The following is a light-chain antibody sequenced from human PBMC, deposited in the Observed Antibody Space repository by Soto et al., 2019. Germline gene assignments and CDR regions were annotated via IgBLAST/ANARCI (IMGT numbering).Light chain of an antibody. V-gene: IGLV3-21*02. CDR1: NIGSKS. CDR3: QVWDSDGDQSGV. CDR2: DDS. Sequence: SYVLTQPPSVSVAPGQTARITCGGDNIGSKSVHWYQHKPGQAPVLVVYDDSARPSGIPERFSGSIPGKTPTLTITRVEAGDEADYYCQVWDSDGDQSGVFGGGTKLTVL. J-gene: IGLJ3*02.